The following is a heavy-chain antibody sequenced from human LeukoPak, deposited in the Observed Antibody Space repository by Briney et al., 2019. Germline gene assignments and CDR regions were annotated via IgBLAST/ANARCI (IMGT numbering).Heavy chain of an antibody. CDR2: INPNSGGT. D-gene: IGHD2-15*01. J-gene: IGHJ3*02. Sequence: ASVKVSCKASGYTFTGYYMHWVRQAPGQGLEWMGWINPNSGGTNYAQKFQGRVTMTRDTSISTAYMELSRLRSDDTAVYYCARGYCSGGSCYSLPFDIWGQGTMVTVSS. CDR3: ARGYCSGGSCYSLPFDI. V-gene: IGHV1-2*02. CDR1: GYTFTGYY.